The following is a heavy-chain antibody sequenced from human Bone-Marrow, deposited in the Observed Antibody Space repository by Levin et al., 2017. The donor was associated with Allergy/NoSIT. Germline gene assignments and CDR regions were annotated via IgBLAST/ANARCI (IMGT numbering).Heavy chain of an antibody. Sequence: GGSLRLSCVVSELNITRNYMNWVRQAPGKGLEWVSVIYGGGSTYYADSVRGRFTVSRDTSKNRLYLEMNSLRAEDTAVYYCATSYVGATGYFDYWGHGTLVTVSS. J-gene: IGHJ4*01. D-gene: IGHD1-1*01. CDR2: IYGGGST. CDR3: ATSYVGATGYFDY. V-gene: IGHV3-53*01. CDR1: ELNITRNY.